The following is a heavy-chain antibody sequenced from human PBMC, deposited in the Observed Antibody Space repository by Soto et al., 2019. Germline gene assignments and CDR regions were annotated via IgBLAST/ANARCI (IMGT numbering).Heavy chain of an antibody. D-gene: IGHD2-8*01. V-gene: IGHV1-8*01. Sequence: ASVKVSCKASGYTFTSYDINWVRQATGQGHEWMGWMNPNSGNTGYAQKFQGRVTMTRNTSISTAYMELSSLRSEDTAVYYCARGMVYAIEQPTCYYYCYMDVWGKGTTVTVSS. CDR1: GYTFTSYD. CDR3: ARGMVYAIEQPTCYYYCYMDV. J-gene: IGHJ6*03. CDR2: MNPNSGNT.